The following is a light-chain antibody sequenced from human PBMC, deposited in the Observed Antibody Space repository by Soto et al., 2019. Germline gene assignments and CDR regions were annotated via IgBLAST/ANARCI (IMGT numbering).Light chain of an antibody. CDR2: AAS. J-gene: IGKJ1*01. CDR1: QSISRY. CDR3: LQTDNTPWT. Sequence: DIQMTQSPSSLSAFVGDRVTITCRASQSISRYLNWYEQKPGKAPQLLIYAASSLQRGVPSRFSGSGSGTDFTLTISGLRPEDSATYYCLQTDNTPWTFGQGTKVEIK. V-gene: IGKV1-39*01.